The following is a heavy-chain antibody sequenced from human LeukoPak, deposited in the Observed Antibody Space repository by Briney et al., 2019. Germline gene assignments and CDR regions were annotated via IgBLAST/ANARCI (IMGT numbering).Heavy chain of an antibody. Sequence: ASVTVSCKASGYTFTSYGISWVRQAPGQGLEWMGWVSAYNGNTNYAQKLQGRVTMTTDTSTSTAYIELRSLRSDDTAVYYCARVLCSSTSCYRLDYWGQGTLVTVSS. CDR1: GYTFTSYG. V-gene: IGHV1-18*01. CDR3: ARVLCSSTSCYRLDY. D-gene: IGHD2-2*01. CDR2: VSAYNGNT. J-gene: IGHJ4*02.